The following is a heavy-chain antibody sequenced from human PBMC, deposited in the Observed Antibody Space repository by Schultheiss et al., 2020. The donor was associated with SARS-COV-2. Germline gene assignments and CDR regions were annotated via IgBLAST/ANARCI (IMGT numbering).Heavy chain of an antibody. CDR3: VKGITMIVVEYPTHYSY. CDR2: IKQDGSEK. D-gene: IGHD3-22*01. CDR1: GFTFSSYW. Sequence: GGSLRLSCAASGFTFSSYWMSWVRQAPGKGLEWVANIKQDGSEKYYVDSVKGRFTISRDNSKNTLYLQMSSLRAEDTAVYYCVKGITMIVVEYPTHYSYWGQGTLVTVSS. J-gene: IGHJ4*02. V-gene: IGHV3-7*01.